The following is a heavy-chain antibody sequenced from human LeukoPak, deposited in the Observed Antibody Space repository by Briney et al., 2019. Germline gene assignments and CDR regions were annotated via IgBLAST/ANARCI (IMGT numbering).Heavy chain of an antibody. J-gene: IGHJ4*02. V-gene: IGHV3-21*01. CDR2: ISSSSSYI. Sequence: GGSLRLSCAASGFTFSSYSMNWVRQAPGKGLEWVSSISSSSSYIYYADSVKGRFTISRDNAKNSLYLQMNSRRAEDTAVYYCAREEAAAKDYWGQGTLVTVSS. CDR3: AREEAAAKDY. D-gene: IGHD6-13*01. CDR1: GFTFSSYS.